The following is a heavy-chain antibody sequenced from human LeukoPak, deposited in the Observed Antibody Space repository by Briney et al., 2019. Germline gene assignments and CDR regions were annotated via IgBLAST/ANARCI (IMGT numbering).Heavy chain of an antibody. J-gene: IGHJ4*02. CDR1: GFTFSSYG. CDR3: AKGPRPYYDSSGRAFDY. V-gene: IGHV3-30*02. Sequence: GGSLRLSCAASGFTFSSYGMHWVRQAPGKGLQWVAFIRYDGSNKYYADSMKGRFTISRDNSKNTLYLQMNSLRAEDTAVYYCAKGPRPYYDSSGRAFDYWGQGTLVTVSS. D-gene: IGHD3-22*01. CDR2: IRYDGSNK.